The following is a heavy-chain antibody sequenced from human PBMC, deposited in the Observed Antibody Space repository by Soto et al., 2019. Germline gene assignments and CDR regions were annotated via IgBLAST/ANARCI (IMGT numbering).Heavy chain of an antibody. CDR2: IYHSGST. V-gene: IGHV4-4*02. CDR3: ARRLDFGNGYYTAPMDV. Sequence: PSETLSLTCAVSGGSISSSNWWSRVRQPPGKGLEWIGRIYHSGSTSYHPSLKTRVTISLDTSKNEFSLRLSSVTAADSAIYYCARRLDFGNGYYTAPMDVWGIGTTVTVSS. J-gene: IGHJ6*03. D-gene: IGHD3-3*01. CDR1: GGSISSSNW.